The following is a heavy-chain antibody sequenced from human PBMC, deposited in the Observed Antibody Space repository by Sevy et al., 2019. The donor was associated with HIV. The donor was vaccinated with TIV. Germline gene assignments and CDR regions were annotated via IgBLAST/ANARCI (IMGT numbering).Heavy chain of an antibody. J-gene: IGHJ6*03. CDR2: INHSGST. D-gene: IGHD5-12*01. CDR1: GGSFSGYY. V-gene: IGHV4-34*01. Sequence: SETLSLTCAVYGGSFSGYYWSWIRQPPGKGLEWIGVINHSGSTNYNPSLKSRVTISVDTSKNQFSLKLSSVTAADTAVYYCARQGPYSGYTYYYYYMDVWGKGTTVTVSS. CDR3: ARQGPYSGYTYYYYYMDV.